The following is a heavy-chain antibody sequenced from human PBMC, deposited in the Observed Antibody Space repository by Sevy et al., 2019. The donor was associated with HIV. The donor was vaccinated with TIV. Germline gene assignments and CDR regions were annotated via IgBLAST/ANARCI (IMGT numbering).Heavy chain of an antibody. CDR2: MNPNSGNT. CDR3: ARGLSYSYAKRGDWVNWYFDV. CDR1: GYTFDSHD. Sequence: ASVKVSCKASGYTFDSHDINWIRQAPGKGLEWMGWMNPNSGNTGYAQRFQGRVTMTRTSSINTAYMDLNYLRSEDTALYYCARGLSYSYAKRGDWVNWYFDVWGRGTLVTVSS. D-gene: IGHD2-21*01. J-gene: IGHJ2*01. V-gene: IGHV1-8*01.